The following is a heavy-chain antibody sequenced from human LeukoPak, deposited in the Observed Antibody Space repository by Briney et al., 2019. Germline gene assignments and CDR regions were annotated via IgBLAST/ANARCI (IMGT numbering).Heavy chain of an antibody. CDR1: ESRCTSFW. CDR2: IYPGDSDT. CDR3: ASRPYGSGTFAFDI. Sequence: PGGSLEISCQGSESRCTSFWIRGVRRLPGKGLEWMGIIYPGDSDTRYRTSCQGQVTISADKSISTAYLQWSSLKASDTAMYYCASRPYGSGTFAFDIWGQGTMVTVSS. J-gene: IGHJ3*02. V-gene: IGHV5-51*01. D-gene: IGHD3-10*01.